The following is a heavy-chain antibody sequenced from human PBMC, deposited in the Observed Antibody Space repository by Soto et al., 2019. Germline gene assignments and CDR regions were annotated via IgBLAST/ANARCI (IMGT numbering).Heavy chain of an antibody. D-gene: IGHD3-10*02. CDR2: IYDTWTT. Sequence: QVQLQEAGPGLVRPSQTLSLTCTVAGCSMIENDYYWSWLRQSPGQGLQWIGYIYDTWTTSYSPSLKSRVTMSADTSRNQFSLKLTSVTAADTALYFCARGIVRGGFDIWGQGTLVTVS. CDR3: ARGIVRGGFDI. V-gene: IGHV4-30-4*01. J-gene: IGHJ3*02. CDR1: GCSMIENDYY.